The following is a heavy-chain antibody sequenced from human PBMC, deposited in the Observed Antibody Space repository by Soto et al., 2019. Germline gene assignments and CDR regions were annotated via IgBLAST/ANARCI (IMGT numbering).Heavy chain of an antibody. D-gene: IGHD6-19*01. V-gene: IGHV1-3*01. CDR1: GYTFTSYA. Sequence: ASVKVSCKASGYTFTSYAMHWVRQAPGQRLEWMGWINAGNGNTKYSQKFQGRVTITRDTSASTAYMELSSLRSEDTAVYYCARGDSSGWYGDYWGQGTLVIVSS. CDR3: ARGDSSGWYGDY. J-gene: IGHJ4*02. CDR2: INAGNGNT.